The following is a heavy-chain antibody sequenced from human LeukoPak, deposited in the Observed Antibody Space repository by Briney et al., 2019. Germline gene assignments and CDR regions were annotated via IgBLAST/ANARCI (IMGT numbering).Heavy chain of an antibody. Sequence: PSETLSLTCTVSGGSISSSSYYWGWIRQPPGKGLEWIGSIYYSGSTYYNPSLKSRVTTSVDTSKNQFSLKLSSVTAADTAVYYCASLHSGYRNYFDYWGQGTLVTVSS. CDR3: ASLHSGYRNYFDY. J-gene: IGHJ4*02. D-gene: IGHD5-12*01. CDR2: IYYSGST. V-gene: IGHV4-39*01. CDR1: GGSISSSSYY.